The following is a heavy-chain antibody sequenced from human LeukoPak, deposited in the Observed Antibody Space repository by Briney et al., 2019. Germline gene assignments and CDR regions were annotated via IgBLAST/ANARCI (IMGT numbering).Heavy chain of an antibody. CDR2: ISAYTGKT. J-gene: IGHJ4*02. D-gene: IGHD6-19*01. CDR3: AVIYIAVAGSIDY. V-gene: IGHV1-18*01. Sequence: ASVKVSCKASGYTFTNYGITWVRQASGQGIEWMGWISAYTGKTNSAQKLQGRVTMTRDMSTSTVYMELSSLKSEDTAVYYCAVIYIAVAGSIDYWGQGTLVTVSS. CDR1: GYTFTNYG.